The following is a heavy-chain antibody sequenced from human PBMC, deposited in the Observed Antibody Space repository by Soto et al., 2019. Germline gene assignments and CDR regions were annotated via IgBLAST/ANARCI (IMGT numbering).Heavy chain of an antibody. Sequence: GSLRLSCTASGFTFSSYAMSWVRQAPGKELEWVSTISGNSGKTNYAESVKGRFSISRDNSKNTVHLQLDSLRAEDTAVYFCAKLGFVLMELYYFHQWGHGTLVTVSS. V-gene: IGHV3-23*01. CDR2: ISGNSGKT. J-gene: IGHJ4*01. D-gene: IGHD2-8*01. CDR1: GFTFSSYA. CDR3: AKLGFVLMELYYFHQ.